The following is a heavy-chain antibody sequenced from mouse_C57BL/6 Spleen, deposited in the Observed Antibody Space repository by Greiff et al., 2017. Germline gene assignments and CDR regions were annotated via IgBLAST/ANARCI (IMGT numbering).Heavy chain of an antibody. D-gene: IGHD4-1*01. Sequence: VQLKDSGPELVKPGASVKISCKASGYTFTDYYMNWVKQSHGKSLEWIGDINPNNGGTSYNQKFKGKATLTVDKSSSTAYMELRSLTSEDSAVYYCAKLFDYWGQGTTLTVSS. CDR1: GYTFTDYY. J-gene: IGHJ2*01. CDR3: AKLFDY. V-gene: IGHV1-26*01. CDR2: INPNNGGT.